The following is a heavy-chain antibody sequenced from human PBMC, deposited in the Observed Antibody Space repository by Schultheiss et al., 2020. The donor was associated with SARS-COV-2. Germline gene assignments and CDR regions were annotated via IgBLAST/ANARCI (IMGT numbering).Heavy chain of an antibody. Sequence: ETLSLTCTVSGGSISSYYWSWIRQPAGKGLEWIGRIYTSGSTNYNPSLKSRVTMSVDTSKNQFSLKLSSVTAADTAVYYCARDRTTMVRGVWAWFDPWGQGTLVTVSS. CDR1: GGSISSYY. CDR3: ARDRTTMVRGVWAWFDP. CDR2: IYTSGST. V-gene: IGHV4-4*07. D-gene: IGHD3-10*01. J-gene: IGHJ5*02.